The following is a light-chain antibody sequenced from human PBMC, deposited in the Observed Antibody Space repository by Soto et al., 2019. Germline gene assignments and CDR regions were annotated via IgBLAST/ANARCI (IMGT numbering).Light chain of an antibody. CDR2: DVS. V-gene: IGLV2-14*03. Sequence: SVLTQPASVSGSPGQSIAISCTGTSSDVGGYNSVSWYQHHPGKAPKLMIYDVSYRPSGVSDRFSGSKSGNTASLTISGLQAEDEADYYCSSYTSSSTLVFGTGTKVTVL. CDR1: SSDVGGYNS. J-gene: IGLJ1*01. CDR3: SSYTSSSTLV.